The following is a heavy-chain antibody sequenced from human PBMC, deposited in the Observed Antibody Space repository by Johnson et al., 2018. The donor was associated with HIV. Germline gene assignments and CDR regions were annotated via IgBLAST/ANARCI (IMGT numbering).Heavy chain of an antibody. CDR3: TRDGLDAFDM. Sequence: EVQLVESGGGLVQPGGSLRLSCAASGFIFNTAAMHWVRQAPGKGLEYVASISFKGDTAYYARSVQDRFTISRDNSKNTLYLQMNSLRVEDTALYYCTRDGLDAFDMWGQGTMVTVSS. CDR2: ISFKGDTA. J-gene: IGHJ3*02. CDR1: GFIFNTAA. V-gene: IGHV3-64*01.